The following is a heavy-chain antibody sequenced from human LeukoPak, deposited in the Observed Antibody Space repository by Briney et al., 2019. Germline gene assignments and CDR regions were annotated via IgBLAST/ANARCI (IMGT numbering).Heavy chain of an antibody. D-gene: IGHD3-3*01. CDR1: GYTFTSYG. CDR3: ARGPLPWYDFWSGYYTNWFDP. J-gene: IGHJ5*02. Sequence: ASVKVSCKASGYTFTSYGISWVRQAPGQGLXXXXXXXXXXGNTNYAQKLQGRVTMTTDTSTSTAYMELRSLRSDDTAVYYCARGPLPWYDFWSGYYTNWFDPWGQGTLVTVSS. CDR2: XXXXXGNT. V-gene: IGHV1-18*01.